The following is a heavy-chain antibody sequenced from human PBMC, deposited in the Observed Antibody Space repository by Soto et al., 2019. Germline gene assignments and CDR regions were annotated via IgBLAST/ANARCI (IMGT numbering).Heavy chain of an antibody. CDR2: ISGSGGST. V-gene: IGHV3-23*01. CDR3: ARRGSGSYYDY. J-gene: IGHJ4*02. Sequence: EVQLLESGGGLVQPGGSLRLSCAASGFTFSSYAMNWVRQAPGKGLEWVSVISGSGGSTYYADSVKGRFTISRDNSKNTLYLQMNSLGAADTAVYSCARRGSGSYYDYWGQGTLVTVSS. D-gene: IGHD1-26*01. CDR1: GFTFSSYA.